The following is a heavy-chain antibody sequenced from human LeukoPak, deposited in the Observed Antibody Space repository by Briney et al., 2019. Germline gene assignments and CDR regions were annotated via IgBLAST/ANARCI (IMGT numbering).Heavy chain of an antibody. CDR2: ISWNSGSI. V-gene: IGHV3-9*01. J-gene: IGHJ1*01. CDR1: GFTFDDYA. D-gene: IGHD6-19*01. CDR3: AKDRGQWHNEGHFQH. Sequence: GRSLRLSCAASGFTFDDYAMHWVRQAPGKGLEWVSGISWNSGSIGYADSVKGRFTISRDNAKNSLYLQMNSLRAEDTALYYCAKDRGQWHNEGHFQHWGQGTLVTVSS.